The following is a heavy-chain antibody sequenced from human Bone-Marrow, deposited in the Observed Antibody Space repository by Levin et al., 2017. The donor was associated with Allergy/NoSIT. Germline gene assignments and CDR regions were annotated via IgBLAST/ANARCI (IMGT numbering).Heavy chain of an antibody. J-gene: IGHJ6*03. CDR1: GGSISANY. V-gene: IGHV4-59*08. CDR2: IYYSGST. CDR3: ARRDHYYHYMDV. Sequence: SETLSLTCTVSGGSISANYWSWIRQPPGKGLEWIGYIYYSGSTNYNPSLKRRVTISVDTSKNQFSLRLSSVTAADTAVYYCARRDHYYHYMDVWGKGTTVTVSS.